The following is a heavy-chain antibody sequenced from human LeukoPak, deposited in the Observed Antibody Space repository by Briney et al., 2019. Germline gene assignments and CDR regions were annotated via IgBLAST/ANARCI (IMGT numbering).Heavy chain of an antibody. CDR3: AKAGGTPGAFDI. J-gene: IGHJ3*02. D-gene: IGHD2-15*01. Sequence: GGSLRLSCAASGVTFSSYWMSWVRQAPGKGLEWVANIKEDGSDKYYVDSVKGRFTISRDNAKNSLSLQMNSLRAEDTAVYYCAKAGGTPGAFDIWGQGTTVTVSS. CDR1: GVTFSSYW. V-gene: IGHV3-7*01. CDR2: IKEDGSDK.